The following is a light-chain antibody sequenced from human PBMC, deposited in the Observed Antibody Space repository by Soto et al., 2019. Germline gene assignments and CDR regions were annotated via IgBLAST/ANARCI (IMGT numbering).Light chain of an antibody. CDR3: RQYHDWPT. Sequence: EIVXTXSPXTXSVSXGXXXTXSCXAXXXVXXSFALYQQIPGQSPRLLIYGASIRAAGIPARFIGSGSGTEFTLTISSLQSEDFAVYYCRQYHDWPTFGQGTKVEIK. J-gene: IGKJ1*01. V-gene: IGKV3-15*01. CDR2: GAS. CDR1: XXVXXS.